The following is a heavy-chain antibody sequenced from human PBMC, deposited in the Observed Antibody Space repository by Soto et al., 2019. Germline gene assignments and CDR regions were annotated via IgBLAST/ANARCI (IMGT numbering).Heavy chain of an antibody. CDR3: ARGGIAAAAPPDY. J-gene: IGHJ4*02. CDR2: IYYSGST. Sequence: QVQLQESGPGLVKPSQTLSLTCTVSGGSISSGGYYWSWIRQHPGKGLEWIGYIYYSGSTYYNPSLKSLVTISVDTSKNQFSLKLSSVTAADTAVYYCARGGIAAAAPPDYWGPGTLVTVSS. CDR1: GGSISSGGYY. D-gene: IGHD6-13*01. V-gene: IGHV4-31*01.